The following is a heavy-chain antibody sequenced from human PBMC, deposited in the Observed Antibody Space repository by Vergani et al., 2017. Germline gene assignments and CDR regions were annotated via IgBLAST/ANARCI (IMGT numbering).Heavy chain of an antibody. CDR2: ISGSGGST. D-gene: IGHD3-22*01. CDR3: ARTVPNYYDSSGYLYYFDY. Sequence: EVQLLESGGGLVQPGGSLRLSCAASGFTFSSYAMSWVRQAPGKGLEWVSAISGSGGSTYYADSVTGRFTISRDNSKNTLYLQMTSLRAEDTAVYYCARTVPNYYDSSGYLYYFDYWGQGTLVTVSS. J-gene: IGHJ4*02. CDR1: GFTFSSYA. V-gene: IGHV3-23*01.